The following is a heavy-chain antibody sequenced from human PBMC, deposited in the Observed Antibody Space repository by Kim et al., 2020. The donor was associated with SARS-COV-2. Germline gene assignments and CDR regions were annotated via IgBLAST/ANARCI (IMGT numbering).Heavy chain of an antibody. Sequence: SETLSLTCTVSGYSISSGYYWGWTRQSPGKGLEWIWTIHHSGRADYNPSLKSRVTISVDTAKNQFSLNLSSVTAADTAVYYCARVGTGGYGYSLGQGALV. V-gene: IGHV4-38-2*02. D-gene: IGHD5-12*01. J-gene: IGHJ4*02. CDR1: GYSISSGYY. CDR3: ARVGTGGYGYS. CDR2: IHHSGRA.